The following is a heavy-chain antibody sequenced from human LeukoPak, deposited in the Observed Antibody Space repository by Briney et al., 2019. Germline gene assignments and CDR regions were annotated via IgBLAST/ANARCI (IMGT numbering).Heavy chain of an antibody. J-gene: IGHJ4*02. D-gene: IGHD5-18*01. V-gene: IGHV3-30*03. CDR1: GFTFSSYG. CDR3: ARRASTERGHSYGLDY. Sequence: GGSLRLSCAASGFTFSSYGMHWVRQAPGKGLEWVAVISYDGSNKYYADSVKGRFTISRDNSKNTLYLQMNSLRAEDTAVYYCARRASTERGHSYGLDYWGQGTLVTVSS. CDR2: ISYDGSNK.